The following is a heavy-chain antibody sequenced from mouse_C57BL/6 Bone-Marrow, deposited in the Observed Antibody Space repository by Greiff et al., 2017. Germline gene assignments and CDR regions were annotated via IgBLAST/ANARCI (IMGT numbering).Heavy chain of an antibody. CDR2: IDPETGGT. CDR1: GYTFTDYE. D-gene: IGHD2-3*01. J-gene: IGHJ3*01. CDR3: ARGKIYDGYTWFAY. Sequence: QVQLQQPGAELVRPGASVTLSCKASGYTFTDYEMHWVKQTPVHGLEWIGAIDPETGGTAYNQKFKGKAILTADKSSSTAYMELRSLKSEDSAVYYCARGKIYDGYTWFAYGGQGTLGTVSA. V-gene: IGHV1-15*01.